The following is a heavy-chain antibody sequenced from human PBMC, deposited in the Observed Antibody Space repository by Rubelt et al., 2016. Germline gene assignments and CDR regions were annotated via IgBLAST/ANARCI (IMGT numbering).Heavy chain of an antibody. CDR2: INHSGNT. Sequence: QVQLQQWGAGLLKPSETLSLTCAVYGGSFSGYYWNWIRQPPGKGLEWIGEINHSGNTNCNSSLKSRVTLSVDTSTNQFSLKLGSVTAADTAGYFCARSYDSSGLFDYWGQGTLVTVSS. V-gene: IGHV4-34*01. D-gene: IGHD3-22*01. CDR1: GGSFSGYY. CDR3: ARSYDSSGLFDY. J-gene: IGHJ4*02.